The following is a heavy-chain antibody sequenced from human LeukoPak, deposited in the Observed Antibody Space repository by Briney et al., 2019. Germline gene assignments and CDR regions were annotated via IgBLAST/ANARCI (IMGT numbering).Heavy chain of an antibody. J-gene: IGHJ5*02. D-gene: IGHD3-10*01. CDR1: FTFSSYA. V-gene: IGHV3-23*01. Sequence: GGSLRLSCAAGFTFSSYAMSWVRQAPGKGLEWVSAISGSGGSTYYADSVKGRFTISRDNSKNTLYLQMNSLRAEDTAVYYCARESYGSGSYYTAWGQGTLVTVSS. CDR2: ISGSGGST. CDR3: ARESYGSGSYYTA.